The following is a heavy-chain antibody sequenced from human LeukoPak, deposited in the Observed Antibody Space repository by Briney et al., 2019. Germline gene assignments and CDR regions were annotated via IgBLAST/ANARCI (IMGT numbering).Heavy chain of an antibody. J-gene: IGHJ4*02. CDR1: GFTFDDYA. CDR2: ISWNSGSI. CDR3: AKALGGGFGELDC. D-gene: IGHD3-10*01. Sequence: GGSLRLSCAASGFTFDDYAMHWVRQAPGKGLEWVSGISWNSGSIGYADSVKGRFTISRDNAKNSLYLQMNSLRAEDTALYYCAKALGGGFGELDCWGQGTLVTVSS. V-gene: IGHV3-9*01.